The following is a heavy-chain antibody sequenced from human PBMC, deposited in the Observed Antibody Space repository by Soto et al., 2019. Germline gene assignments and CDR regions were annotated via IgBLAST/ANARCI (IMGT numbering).Heavy chain of an antibody. CDR1: GYSFTSYW. V-gene: IGHV5-51*01. Sequence: PGESLKISCKGSGYSFTSYWIGWVRQMPGKGLECMGIIYPGDSDTRYSPSFQGQVTISADKSISTAYLQWSSLKASDTAMYYCARTAAAGKYYYGMDGWAQGTTVTVSS. D-gene: IGHD6-13*01. CDR2: IYPGDSDT. CDR3: ARTAAAGKYYYGMDG. J-gene: IGHJ6*02.